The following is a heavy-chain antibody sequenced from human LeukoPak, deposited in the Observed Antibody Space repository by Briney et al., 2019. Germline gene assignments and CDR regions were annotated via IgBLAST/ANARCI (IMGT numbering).Heavy chain of an antibody. J-gene: IGHJ5*02. D-gene: IGHD3-16*02. CDR2: IRSKAYGGTT. CDR3: TRVTECDMITVGGVIGICWFDP. V-gene: IGHV3-49*04. CDR1: GFTFSSYS. Sequence: GGSLRLSCAASGFTFSSYSMNWVRQAPGKGLEWVGFIRSKAYGGTTEYAASVKGRFTISRDDSKSIAYLQMNSLKTEDTAVYYCTRVTECDMITVGGVIGICWFDPWGQGTLVTVSS.